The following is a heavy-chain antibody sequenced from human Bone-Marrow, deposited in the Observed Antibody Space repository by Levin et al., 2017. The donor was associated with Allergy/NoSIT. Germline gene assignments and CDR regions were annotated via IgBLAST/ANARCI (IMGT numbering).Heavy chain of an antibody. CDR3: AKDPEGWWVHSWTGKYFEF. Sequence: GESLKISCKASGYTFTGYYIHWVRQAPGQGLEWMGWINPNSGGTKYSQKFQGMVTLTRDTSIRTAYMELGRLGSDDTAVYYCAKDPEGWWVHSWTGKYFEFWGQGTLVTVSS. CDR2: INPNSGGT. V-gene: IGHV1-2*02. D-gene: IGHD2-8*02. CDR1: GYTFTGYY. J-gene: IGHJ4*02.